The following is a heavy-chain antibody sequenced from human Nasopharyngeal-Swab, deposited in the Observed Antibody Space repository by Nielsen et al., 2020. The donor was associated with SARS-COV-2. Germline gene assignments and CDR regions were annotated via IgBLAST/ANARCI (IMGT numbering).Heavy chain of an antibody. CDR1: GFTFDDYA. Sequence: SLKISCAASGFTFDDYAMHWVRQAPGKGLEWVSGISWNSGSIGYVDSVKGRFTISRDNAKNSLYLQMNSLRAEDTAVYYCARESSPHWYFDLWGRGTLVTVSS. CDR2: ISWNSGSI. D-gene: IGHD6-13*01. V-gene: IGHV3-9*01. CDR3: ARESSPHWYFDL. J-gene: IGHJ2*01.